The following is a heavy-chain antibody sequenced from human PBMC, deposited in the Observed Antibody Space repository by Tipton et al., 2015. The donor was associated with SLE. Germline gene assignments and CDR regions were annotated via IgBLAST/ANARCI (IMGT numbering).Heavy chain of an antibody. J-gene: IGHJ4*02. CDR3: ARDDLSLYGGIH. CDR2: IHSTGST. D-gene: IGHD4-23*01. CDR1: GDSISSHY. Sequence: TLSLTCIVSGDSISSHYWSWIRQPPGKGLDWIGYIHSTGSTNYNASLKSRVSISVDMSKNQYSLKLRSVTAADTAVYYCARDDLSLYGGIHWGQGTLVTVSS. V-gene: IGHV4-59*11.